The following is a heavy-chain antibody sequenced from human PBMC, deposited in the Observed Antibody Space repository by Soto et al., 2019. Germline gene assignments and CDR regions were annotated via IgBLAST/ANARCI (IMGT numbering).Heavy chain of an antibody. CDR2: INHSGST. CDR1: GVSFSGYY. V-gene: IGHV4-34*01. Sequence: SETLSLTCAVYGVSFSGYYWSWIRQPPGKGLEWIGEINHSGSTNYNPSLKSRVTISVDTSKNQFSLKLSSVTAADTAVYYCARLVSLWFGEFIKQRPTGWFDPWGQGTLVTVSS. CDR3: ARLVSLWFGEFIKQRPTGWFDP. D-gene: IGHD3-10*01. J-gene: IGHJ5*02.